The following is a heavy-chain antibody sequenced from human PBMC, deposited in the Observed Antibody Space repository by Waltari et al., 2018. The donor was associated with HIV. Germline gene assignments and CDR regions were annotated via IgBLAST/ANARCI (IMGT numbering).Heavy chain of an antibody. Sequence: EVQLVESGGNLINPGGSLTLSCVAYGFTFNNAWMNWVRQAPGKVLEWIGRITSKTDGGTRDYAAPVKGRFSISRDDSKTTLHLQMSSLKIEDTAVYYCTTDLKRRYQFASSGYLDTTYQWGRGTLVTVSS. V-gene: IGHV3-15*01. D-gene: IGHD3-22*01. J-gene: IGHJ4*02. CDR2: ITSKTDGGTR. CDR1: GFTFNNAW. CDR3: TTDLKRRYQFASSGYLDTTYQ.